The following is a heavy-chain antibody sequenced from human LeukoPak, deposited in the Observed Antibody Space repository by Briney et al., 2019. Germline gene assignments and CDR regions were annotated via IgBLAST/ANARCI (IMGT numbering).Heavy chain of an antibody. CDR3: ARHDYGSGSYYNTGFDY. Sequence: PSGTLSLTCAVSGGSISSSDWWSWVRQPPGKGLEWLGQIYYSGSTNYNPSLKSRVTISVDKSKNQFSLKLSSVTAADTAVYYCARHDYGSGSYYNTGFDYWGQGTLVTVSS. V-gene: IGHV4-4*02. CDR2: IYYSGST. D-gene: IGHD3-10*01. J-gene: IGHJ4*02. CDR1: GGSISSSDW.